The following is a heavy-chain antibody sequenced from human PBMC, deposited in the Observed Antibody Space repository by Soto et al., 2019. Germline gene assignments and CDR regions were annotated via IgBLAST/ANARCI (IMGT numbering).Heavy chain of an antibody. V-gene: IGHV3-9*01. Sequence: GGSLRLSCAASGFTFDDYAMHWVRQAPGEGLEWVSGISWNSGSIGYADSVKGRFTISRDNAKNSLYLQMNSLRAEDTALYYCAKEISNDILTGYYSSSGMDVWGQGTTVTVSS. J-gene: IGHJ6*02. D-gene: IGHD3-9*01. CDR3: AKEISNDILTGYYSSSGMDV. CDR2: ISWNSGSI. CDR1: GFTFDDYA.